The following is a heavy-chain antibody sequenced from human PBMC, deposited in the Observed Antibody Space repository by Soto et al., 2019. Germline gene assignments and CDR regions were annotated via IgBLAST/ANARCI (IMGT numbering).Heavy chain of an antibody. D-gene: IGHD3-16*01. Sequence: GSLRLSCAASGFTFSSYWMHLVRQAPGKGLVWVSRINSDGSSTSYADSVKGRFTISRDNAKNTLYLQMNSLRAEDTAVYYCARARSYDRGEIYYYYYYMDVWGKGTTVTVSS. CDR3: ARARSYDRGEIYYYYYYMDV. J-gene: IGHJ6*03. CDR1: GFTFSSYW. V-gene: IGHV3-74*01. CDR2: INSDGSST.